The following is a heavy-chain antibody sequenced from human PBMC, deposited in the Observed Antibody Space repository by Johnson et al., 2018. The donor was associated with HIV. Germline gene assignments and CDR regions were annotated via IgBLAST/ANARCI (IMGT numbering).Heavy chain of an antibody. V-gene: IGHV3-30*04. D-gene: IGHD4-17*01. Sequence: QVQLVESGGGVVQPGRSLRLSCVASGFTFRSYAMHWVRQAPGKGLDWVAVISDDGSNEYYADSVKGRVTISRDNSKNTLYLKMNSLRAEDTAVYYCARGGLGDYVVAFDIWGQGTMVTVSS. CDR3: ARGGLGDYVVAFDI. J-gene: IGHJ3*02. CDR1: GFTFRSYA. CDR2: ISDDGSNE.